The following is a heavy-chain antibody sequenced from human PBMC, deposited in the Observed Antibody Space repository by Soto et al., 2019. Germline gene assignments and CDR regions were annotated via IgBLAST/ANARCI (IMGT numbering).Heavy chain of an antibody. CDR3: ALLESAFDI. CDR2: ISYDGSNK. D-gene: IGHD2-15*01. CDR1: GFTFSSYG. Sequence: GGSLRLSCAASGFTFSSYGMHWVRQAPGKGLEWVAVISYDGSNKYYADSVKGRFTISRDNSKNTLYLQMNSLRAEDTAVYYCALLESAFDIWGQGTMVTVSS. V-gene: IGHV3-30*03. J-gene: IGHJ3*02.